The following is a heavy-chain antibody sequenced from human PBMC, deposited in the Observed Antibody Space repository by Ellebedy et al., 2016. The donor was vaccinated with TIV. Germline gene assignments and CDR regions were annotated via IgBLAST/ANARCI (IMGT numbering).Heavy chain of an antibody. J-gene: IGHJ3*02. CDR3: ARSLSRGYYYDSSGYYLGTHDAFDI. CDR1: GGSISSSSYY. V-gene: IGHV4-39*07. CDR2: IYYSGST. Sequence: MPSETLSLTCTVSGGSISSSSYYWGWIRQPPGKGLEWIGSIYYSGSTYYNPSLKSRVTISVDTSKNQFSLKLSSVTAADTAVYYCARSLSRGYYYDSSGYYLGTHDAFDIWGQGTMVTVSS. D-gene: IGHD3-22*01.